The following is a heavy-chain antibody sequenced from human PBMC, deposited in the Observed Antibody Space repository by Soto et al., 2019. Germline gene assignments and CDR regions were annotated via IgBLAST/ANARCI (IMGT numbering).Heavy chain of an antibody. CDR2: IIPIFGTA. V-gene: IGHV1-69*01. D-gene: IGHD3-3*01. J-gene: IGHJ6*02. CDR3: ARGRYYDFWSGPYYYYGMDV. Sequence: QVQLVQSGAEVKKPGSSVKVSCKASGGTFSSYAISWVRQAPGQGLEWMGGIIPIFGTANYAQKFQGRVTITADESTSTAYMELSSLRSEDTAVYYCARGRYYDFWSGPYYYYGMDVWGQGTTVTGSS. CDR1: GGTFSSYA.